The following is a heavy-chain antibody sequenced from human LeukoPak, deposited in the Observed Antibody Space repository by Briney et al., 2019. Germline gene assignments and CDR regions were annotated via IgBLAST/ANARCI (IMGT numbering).Heavy chain of an antibody. CDR1: GGSISSYS. Sequence: SESLSLTRTVSGGSISSYSWSWVRQPPGKGLEWVGYIYYSGSTNYNPSLKSRVTISVDTYKKQFSLKLSSVTAADAAVYYCARVSAAAAYYFDYWGEGTLVTVSS. J-gene: IGHJ4*02. CDR2: IYYSGST. V-gene: IGHV4-59*01. CDR3: ARVSAAAAYYFDY. D-gene: IGHD6-13*01.